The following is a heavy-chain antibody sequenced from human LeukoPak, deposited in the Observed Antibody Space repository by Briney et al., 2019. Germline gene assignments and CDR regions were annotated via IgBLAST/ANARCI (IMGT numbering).Heavy chain of an antibody. CDR3: AKIEGKYQLANVPDH. J-gene: IGHJ4*02. Sequence: PGGSLRLSCAASGFTFSTYGMDWVSQAAGKGLEWVAFIRYDGNNKYYADFVKGRFTISRDIYKKTLYLHMNSLRTEDTAVYYCAKIEGKYQLANVPDHWGQGTLVTVSS. D-gene: IGHD2-2*01. V-gene: IGHV3-30*02. CDR2: IRYDGNNK. CDR1: GFTFSTYG.